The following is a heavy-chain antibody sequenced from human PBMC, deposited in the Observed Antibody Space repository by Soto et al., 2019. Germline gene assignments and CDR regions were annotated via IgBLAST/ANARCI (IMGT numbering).Heavy chain of an antibody. J-gene: IGHJ4*02. CDR1: GGSISSGDYY. CDR2: IYYSGST. V-gene: IGHV4-30-4*01. D-gene: IGHD4-17*01. CDR3: ARSPTVTTPNFDY. Sequence: QVQLQESGPGLVKPSQTLSLTCTVSGGSISSGDYYWSWIRQHPGKGLEWIGYIYYSGSTYYNPSINSRVTISVDTSKNQFSLKLSSVTAADTAVYYCARSPTVTTPNFDYWGQGPLVTVSS.